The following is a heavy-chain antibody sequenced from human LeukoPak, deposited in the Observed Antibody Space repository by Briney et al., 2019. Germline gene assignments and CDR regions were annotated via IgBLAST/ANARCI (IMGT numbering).Heavy chain of an antibody. CDR3: ARQSNAIAVAGKRGDAFDI. V-gene: IGHV4-59*08. CDR1: GGSISSYY. J-gene: IGHJ3*02. Sequence: SETLSLTCTVSGGSISSYYWSWIRQPPGKGLEWIGYIYYSGSTNYNPSLKSRVTISVDTSKNQFSLKLSSVTAADTAVYYCARQSNAIAVAGKRGDAFDIWGQGTMVTVSS. CDR2: IYYSGST. D-gene: IGHD6-19*01.